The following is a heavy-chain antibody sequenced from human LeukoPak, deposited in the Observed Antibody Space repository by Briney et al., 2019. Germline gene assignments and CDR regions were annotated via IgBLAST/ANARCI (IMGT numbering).Heavy chain of an antibody. CDR1: GYTFTSYG. CDR3: ARDGPEQLGKDGWFDP. CDR2: ISAYNGNT. D-gene: IGHD6-13*01. J-gene: IGHJ5*02. Sequence: GASVKVSCKASGYTFTSYGISWVRQAPGQGLEWMGWISAYNGNTNYAQKLQGRVTMTTDTSTSTAYMELRSLRSDDTAVYYCARDGPEQLGKDGWFDPWGQGTLVTVSS. V-gene: IGHV1-18*01.